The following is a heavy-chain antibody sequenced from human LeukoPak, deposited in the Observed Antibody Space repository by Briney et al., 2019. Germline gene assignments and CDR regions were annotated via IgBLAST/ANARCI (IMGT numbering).Heavy chain of an antibody. V-gene: IGHV4-39*01. Sequence: PSETLSLTCILSGGSLNRPNYYWGWVRQPPGKGLERIGTISYSGTTYYNPSLKSRLTISVDTSKNQFSLKLTSVTAADTSVYYCARHDYYSSLNWFDPWGQGTLITVSS. CDR2: ISYSGTT. J-gene: IGHJ5*02. CDR3: ARHDYYSSLNWFDP. D-gene: IGHD3-10*01. CDR1: GGSLNRPNYY.